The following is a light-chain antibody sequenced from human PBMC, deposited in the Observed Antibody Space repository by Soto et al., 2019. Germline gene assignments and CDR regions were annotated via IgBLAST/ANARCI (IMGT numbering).Light chain of an antibody. Sequence: DIQLTQSPSFLSASVGDKVTITCRASQGISSYLAWYQQKPGKAPKLLIYAASTLKSGVPSRFSGSGSGTEFPLTISSLQPEDFATYYCQQLNSYPWTFGQGTKVEIK. J-gene: IGKJ1*01. V-gene: IGKV1-9*01. CDR2: AAS. CDR1: QGISSY. CDR3: QQLNSYPWT.